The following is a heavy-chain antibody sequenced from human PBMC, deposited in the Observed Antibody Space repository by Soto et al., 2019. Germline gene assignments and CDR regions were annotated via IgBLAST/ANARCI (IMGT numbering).Heavy chain of an antibody. CDR1: GDSVTSDKHY. Sequence: QVQLQESGPGLVKSSETLSLTCTVSGDSVTSDKHYWSWIRQPPGKGLEWIGYIYDSGSTNPSLKSRVTFSVDTSRNQFSVSLTSVTAADTAVYYCAALKRIVAADYGGQGTLAIVSS. V-gene: IGHV4-61*01. CDR2: IYDSGST. CDR3: AALKRIVAADY. D-gene: IGHD3-16*02. J-gene: IGHJ4*02.